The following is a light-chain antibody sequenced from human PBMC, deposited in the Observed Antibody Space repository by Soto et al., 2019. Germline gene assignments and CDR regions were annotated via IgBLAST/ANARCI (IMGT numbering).Light chain of an antibody. Sequence: DIQLTQSPSTLSASGGDRVTFTCRASQGLXSGLVWSQQKPGKAPKVLLDHASALPRGGPSRLSGSGSGTEFTLTISSLQPEDFATYYCQHYNSYSEAFGQGTKVDIK. CDR2: HAS. CDR1: QGLXSG. V-gene: IGKV1-5*01. J-gene: IGKJ1*01. CDR3: QHYNSYSEA.